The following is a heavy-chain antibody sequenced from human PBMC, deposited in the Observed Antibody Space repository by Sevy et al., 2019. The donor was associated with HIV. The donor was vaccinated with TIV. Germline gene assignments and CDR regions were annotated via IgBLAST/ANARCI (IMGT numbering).Heavy chain of an antibody. CDR1: GFTFSNAW. Sequence: GGSLRLSCAASGFTFSNAWMSWVHQAPGKGLEWVGRIKSKTDGGTTDYAAPVKGRFTISRDDSKNTLYLQMNSLKTGDTAVYYCTTDGTHYDFWSGYRHDYYYYYGMDVWGQGTTVTVSS. V-gene: IGHV3-15*01. CDR2: IKSKTDGGTT. CDR3: TTDGTHYDFWSGYRHDYYYYYGMDV. D-gene: IGHD3-3*01. J-gene: IGHJ6*02.